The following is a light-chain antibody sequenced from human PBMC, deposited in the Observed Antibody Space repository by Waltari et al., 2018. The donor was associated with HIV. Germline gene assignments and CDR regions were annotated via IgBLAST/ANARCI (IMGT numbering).Light chain of an antibody. Sequence: QSALTQPAPVSGSPGQSITISCTGTSSDVGSYNYFSWYQQHPDKAPKLMIYEVSNRPSGVSNRFSGSKSDNTASLTISGLQAEDEADYYCSSYRSSSTPLWVFGGGTKLTVL. J-gene: IGLJ3*02. CDR2: EVS. V-gene: IGLV2-14*01. CDR1: SSDVGSYNY. CDR3: SSYRSSSTPLWV.